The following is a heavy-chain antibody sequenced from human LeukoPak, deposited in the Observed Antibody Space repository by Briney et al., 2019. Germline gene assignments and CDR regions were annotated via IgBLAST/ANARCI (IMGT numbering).Heavy chain of an antibody. Sequence: PGGSLRLSCAASGFTFSSYSMNWVRQAPGKGLEWVSSISSSSSYIYYADSVKGRFTISRDNAKNSLYLQMNSLRAEDTAVYYCAKYGGNEGTSRNGIADDYWGQGTLVTVSS. D-gene: IGHD4-23*01. J-gene: IGHJ4*02. CDR3: AKYGGNEGTSRNGIADDY. CDR1: GFTFSSYS. CDR2: ISSSSSYI. V-gene: IGHV3-21*01.